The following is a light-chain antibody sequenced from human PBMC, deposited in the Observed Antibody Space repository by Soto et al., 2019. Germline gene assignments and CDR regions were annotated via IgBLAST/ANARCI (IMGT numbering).Light chain of an antibody. CDR2: DTN. V-gene: IGLV7-46*01. CDR3: MLSYSGAWV. CDR1: AGAVTSGHY. J-gene: IGLJ3*02. Sequence: QAVVTQEPSLTVSPGGTVTLTCGSSAGAVTSGHYPYWFQQEPGQAPRTLIYDTNNKHSWTPARFSGSLLGGKAALTLSGAQPEDEAYYYCMLSYSGAWVFGGGTKLTVL.